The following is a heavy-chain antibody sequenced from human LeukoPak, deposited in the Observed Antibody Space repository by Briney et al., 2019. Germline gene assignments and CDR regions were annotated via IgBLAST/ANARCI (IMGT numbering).Heavy chain of an antibody. Sequence: PGGSPRLSCAASGFTFSSYAMSWVRQAPGKGLEWISVIYSGGSTYYADSVKGRFTISRDDSKNTLYLQMNSLRAEDTAIYYCARAQWRTYSYYYMDVWGKGTTVTVSS. CDR3: ARAQWRTYSYYYMDV. V-gene: IGHV3-53*01. CDR1: GFTFSSYA. J-gene: IGHJ6*03. CDR2: IYSGGST. D-gene: IGHD6-19*01.